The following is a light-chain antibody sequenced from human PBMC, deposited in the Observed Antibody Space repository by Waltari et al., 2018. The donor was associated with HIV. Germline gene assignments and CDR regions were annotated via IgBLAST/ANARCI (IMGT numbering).Light chain of an antibody. CDR2: ANI. CDR1: SSNIGAGYD. Sequence: QSVLTQPPSVSGAPGQRVTISCTGSSSNIGAGYDVRWYPQLPGKAPKLLIYANINRPAGVPDRFSGSKSGSSASLAITGLQAEDEAHYYCQSFDSSLTTSGVIFGGGTKLTVL. CDR3: QSFDSSLTTSGVI. J-gene: IGLJ2*01. V-gene: IGLV1-40*01.